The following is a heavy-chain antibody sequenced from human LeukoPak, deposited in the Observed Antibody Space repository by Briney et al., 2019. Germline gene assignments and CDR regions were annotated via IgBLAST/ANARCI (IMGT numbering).Heavy chain of an antibody. D-gene: IGHD3-3*01. CDR1: GGTFSSYA. CDR3: ARGGLRFLEWLRPSAFDI. J-gene: IGHJ3*02. CDR2: IIPIFGTA. Sequence: SVKVSCKASGGTFSSYAISWVRQAPGQGLEWMGRIIPIFGTANYAQKFQGRVTITTDESTSTAYEELSSLRSEDTAVYYCARGGLRFLEWLRPSAFDIWGQGTMVTVSS. V-gene: IGHV1-69*05.